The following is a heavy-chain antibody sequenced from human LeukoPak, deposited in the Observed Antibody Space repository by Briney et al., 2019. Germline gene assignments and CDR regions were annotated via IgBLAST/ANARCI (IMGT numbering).Heavy chain of an antibody. CDR2: FYHSANT. V-gene: IGHV4-30-2*01. CDR1: GGSISSGGYY. D-gene: IGHD3-10*01. CDR3: ARESLINAFDI. J-gene: IGHJ3*02. Sequence: SETLSLTCTVSGGSISSGGYYWSWIRQPPGKGLEWIGYFYHSANTYYNPSLKSRVTISVDRSKNQFSLKLSSVTAADTAVYYCARESLINAFDIWGQGTMVTVSS.